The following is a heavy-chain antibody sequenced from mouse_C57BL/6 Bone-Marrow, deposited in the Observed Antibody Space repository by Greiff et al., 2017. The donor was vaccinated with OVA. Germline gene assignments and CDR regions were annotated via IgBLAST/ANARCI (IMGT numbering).Heavy chain of an antibody. J-gene: IGHJ1*03. CDR1: DSEVFPIAY. D-gene: IGHD1-1*01. CDR2: ILPSIGRT. Sequence: VQLQQSGSELRSPGSSVKLSCKDFDSEVFPIAYMSWVRQTPGHGFEWIGGILPSIGRTIYGEKFEDKATLDADTLSNTAYLELNSLTSEDSAIYYCVRARITPVVATRYLDVWGTGTTVTVSS. V-gene: IGHV15-2*01. CDR3: VRARITPVVATRYLDV.